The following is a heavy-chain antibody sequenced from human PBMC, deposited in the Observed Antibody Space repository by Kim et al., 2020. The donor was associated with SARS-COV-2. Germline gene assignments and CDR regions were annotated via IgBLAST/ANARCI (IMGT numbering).Heavy chain of an antibody. D-gene: IGHD1-7*01. V-gene: IGHV1-18*01. Sequence: ASVKVSCKASGYTFTSYGISWVRQAPGQGLEWMGWISAYNGNTNYAQKLQGRVTMTTDTSTSTAYMELRSLRSDDTAVYYCARDNNWNYVSFSDYWGQGTLVTVSS. CDR2: ISAYNGNT. J-gene: IGHJ4*02. CDR1: GYTFTSYG. CDR3: ARDNNWNYVSFSDY.